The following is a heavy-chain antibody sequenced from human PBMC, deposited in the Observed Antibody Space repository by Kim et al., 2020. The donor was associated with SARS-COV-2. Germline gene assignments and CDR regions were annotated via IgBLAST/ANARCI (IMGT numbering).Heavy chain of an antibody. D-gene: IGHD3-16*01. Sequence: YYADSLKGRFTISRGDAVNSLYLQMDSLRDEDAALYYCVRDRWGSAFDIWGQGTMVTVSS. V-gene: IGHV3-48*02. CDR3: VRDRWGSAFDI. J-gene: IGHJ3*02.